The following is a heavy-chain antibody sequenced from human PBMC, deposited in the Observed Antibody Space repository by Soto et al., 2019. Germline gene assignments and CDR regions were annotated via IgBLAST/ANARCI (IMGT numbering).Heavy chain of an antibody. D-gene: IGHD4-17*01. V-gene: IGHV2-5*01. CDR1: ELSLSSGGVG. Sequence: SGRRVGNHTQTLTLTCNFYELSLSSGGVGVGWIRQPQGKGLEWLVLIYWNDDKRYSPSLKSRLTITTDTSKNHVVLLMTNMNPVDTATYYCAHSGYGGCPWDNGFDPWGQGTLVTVSS. CDR3: AHSGYGGCPWDNGFDP. J-gene: IGHJ5*02. CDR2: IYWNDDK.